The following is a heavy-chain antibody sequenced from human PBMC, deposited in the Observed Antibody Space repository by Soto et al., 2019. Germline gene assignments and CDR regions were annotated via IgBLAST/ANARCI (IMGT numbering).Heavy chain of an antibody. D-gene: IGHD3-10*01. CDR2: IYYSGST. CDR1: GGSISSGGYY. CDR3: ARAPLGRFGELLFRVPRFDP. J-gene: IGHJ5*02. V-gene: IGHV4-31*02. Sequence: SAALSLTCTVSGGSISSGGYYWSWIRQHPGKGLEWIGYIYYSGSTYYNPSLKSRVTISVDTSKNQFSLKLSSVTAADTAVYYCARAPLGRFGELLFRVPRFDPWGQGTLVTVSS.